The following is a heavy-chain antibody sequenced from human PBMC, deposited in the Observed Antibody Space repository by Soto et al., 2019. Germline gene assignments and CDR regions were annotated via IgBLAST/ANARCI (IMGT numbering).Heavy chain of an antibody. D-gene: IGHD6-13*01. J-gene: IGHJ3*02. V-gene: IGHV4-59*01. CDR1: GGSISSYY. CDR3: ARVYSSSWADAFDI. CDR2: IYYSGST. Sequence: QVQLQESGPGLVKPSETLSLTCTVSGGSISSYYWSWIRQPPGKGLEWIGYIYYSGSTNYNPSLKSRDTIPVNTSKNKSSLKQSSVTAADTAVYYCARVYSSSWADAFDIWGQGTMVTVSS.